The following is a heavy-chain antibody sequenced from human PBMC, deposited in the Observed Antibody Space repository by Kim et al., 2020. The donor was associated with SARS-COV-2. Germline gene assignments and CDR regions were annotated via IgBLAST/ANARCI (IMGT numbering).Heavy chain of an antibody. D-gene: IGHD6-19*01. CDR3: AKDNIQWLVPDYYYYYGMDV. CDR2: ISGSGGST. Sequence: GGSLRLSCAASGFTFSSYAMSWVRQAPGKGLEWVSAISGSGGSTYYADSVKGLFTISRDNSKNTLYLQMNSLRAEDTAVYYCAKDNIQWLVPDYYYYYGMDVWGQGTTVTVSS. CDR1: GFTFSSYA. V-gene: IGHV3-23*01. J-gene: IGHJ6*02.